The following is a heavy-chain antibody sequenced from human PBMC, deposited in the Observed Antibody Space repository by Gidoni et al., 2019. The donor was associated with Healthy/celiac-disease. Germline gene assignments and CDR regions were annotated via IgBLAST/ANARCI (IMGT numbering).Heavy chain of an antibody. CDR2: ISYDGSNK. V-gene: IGHV3-30*03. J-gene: IGHJ6*02. CDR3: ARAERGYSSGWEPYYYYGMDV. CDR1: GFTFSSCV. D-gene: IGHD6-19*01. Sequence: QVQLLESGGGVFHPGRSLGLSCAASGFTFSSCVMPWVRKAPGKGLGWVAVISYDGSNKYYADSVKGRFTISRDNSKNTLYLQMNSLRAEDTAVYYCARAERGYSSGWEPYYYYGMDVWGQGTTVTVSS.